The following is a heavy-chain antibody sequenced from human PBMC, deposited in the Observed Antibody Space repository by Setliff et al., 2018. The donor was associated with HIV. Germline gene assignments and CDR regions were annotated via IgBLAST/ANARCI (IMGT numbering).Heavy chain of an antibody. CDR1: GYTFTSYD. D-gene: IGHD3-10*02. CDR2: INPSGGST. V-gene: IGHV1-46*01. CDR3: ARGGYYDRDGMDV. J-gene: IGHJ6*02. Sequence: GASVKVSCKASGYTFTSYDINWVRQAPGQGLEWMGIINPSGGSTSYAQKFQGRVTMTRDTSTSTVYMELSSLRSEDTAVYYCARGGYYDRDGMDVWGQGTTVTVSS.